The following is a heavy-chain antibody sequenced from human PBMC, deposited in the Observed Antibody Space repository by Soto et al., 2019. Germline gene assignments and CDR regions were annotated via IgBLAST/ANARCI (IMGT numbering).Heavy chain of an antibody. Sequence: QVQLEQSGGEGKQPGSSVRVSCKTSGGTFSTYGINWVRPAPGQGLEWVGAIIPLFGTADYSQKFQGRVTITADASTSTAYMELSSLRFDDTAVYFCARPKGTYSSGYYYFDFWGQGTLVTVSS. J-gene: IGHJ4*02. CDR2: IIPLFGTA. CDR3: ARPKGTYSSGYYYFDF. V-gene: IGHV1-69*01. CDR1: GGTFSTYG. D-gene: IGHD6-19*01.